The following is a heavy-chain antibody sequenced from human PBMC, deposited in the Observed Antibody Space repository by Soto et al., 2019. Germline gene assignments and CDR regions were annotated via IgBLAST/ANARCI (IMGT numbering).Heavy chain of an antibody. CDR2: IDNSGGIT. J-gene: IGHJ4*02. CDR3: AKGGYNYGFLFDC. Sequence: ESGGGLVQPGGSLRLSCAASGFTFSTYAMSWVRQAPGKGLEWVSTIDNSGGITYYADSVKGRFTISRDNSKNTLYLQMNSLRAEDTAVYYCAKGGYNYGFLFDCWGQGTLVTVSS. V-gene: IGHV3-23*05. CDR1: GFTFSTYA. D-gene: IGHD5-18*01.